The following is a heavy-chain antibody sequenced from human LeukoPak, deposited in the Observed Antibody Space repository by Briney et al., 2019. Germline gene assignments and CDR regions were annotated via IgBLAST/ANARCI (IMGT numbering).Heavy chain of an antibody. Sequence: PGGSLRLSCAASGFTVSSNYMSWVRQAPGKGLEWVSVIYSGGSTYYADSVKGRFTISRDNSKTTLYLQMNSLRAEDTAVYYCALSRGYSSGGAFDIWGQGTMVTVSS. J-gene: IGHJ3*02. CDR2: IYSGGST. D-gene: IGHD5-18*01. V-gene: IGHV3-53*01. CDR3: ALSRGYSSGGAFDI. CDR1: GFTVSSNY.